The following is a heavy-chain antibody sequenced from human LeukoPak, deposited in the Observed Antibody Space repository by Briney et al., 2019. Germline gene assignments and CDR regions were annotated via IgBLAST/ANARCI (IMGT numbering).Heavy chain of an antibody. J-gene: IGHJ4*02. CDR2: IYYSGST. CDR1: GGSISSYY. D-gene: IGHD2-15*01. CDR3: ARSGRYCSGGSCYSGVDY. Sequence: SETLSLTCTVSGGSISSYYWSWIRQPPGKGLEWIGYIYYSGSTNYNPSLKSRVTISVDTSKNQFSLKLSSVTAADTAVYYCARSGRYCSGGSCYSGVDYWGQGTLVTVSS. V-gene: IGHV4-59*01.